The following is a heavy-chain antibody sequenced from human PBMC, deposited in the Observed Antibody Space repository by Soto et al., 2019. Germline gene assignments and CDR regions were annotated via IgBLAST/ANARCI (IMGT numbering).Heavy chain of an antibody. CDR3: PLEYYDFWSGYFANH. CDR1: SFTFSNAW. J-gene: IGHJ5*02. Sequence: GGSLRLSCAASSFTFSNAWMNWVRQAPGKGLEWVGRIKSKTDGGTTDYAAPVKGRFTISRDDSKNTLYLQMNSLKTEDTAVYYCPLEYYDFWSGYFANHWGQGTLVTVSS. V-gene: IGHV3-15*07. CDR2: IKSKTDGGTT. D-gene: IGHD3-3*01.